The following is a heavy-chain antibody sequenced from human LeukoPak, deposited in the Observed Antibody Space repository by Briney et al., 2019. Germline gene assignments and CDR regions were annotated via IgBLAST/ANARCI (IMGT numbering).Heavy chain of an antibody. CDR3: ARQLAAGNDGFDV. CDR1: GVSIYRSTYY. CDR2: IYYNEDT. J-gene: IGHJ3*01. Sequence: TSETLSLTCSVSGVSIYRSTYYWAWIRQPPGKGLEFIGSIYYNEDTFHNPSLKSRLTISVDTSANLFSLRLTSVTAADTATYYCARQLAAGNDGFDVWGPGTVVTVSS. D-gene: IGHD2-15*01. V-gene: IGHV4-39*01.